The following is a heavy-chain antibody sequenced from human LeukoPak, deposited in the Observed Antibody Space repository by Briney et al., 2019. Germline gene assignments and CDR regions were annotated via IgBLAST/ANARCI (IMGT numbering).Heavy chain of an antibody. CDR1: GDSVSSNTVA. J-gene: IGHJ4*02. Sequence: SQTLSLTCAISGDSVSSNTVAWNWIRQSPSRGLEWLGRTYYRSKWYNDYAWSPQSRITINADTARNHFSLHLRSVTPDDTAVYYCARDRAHTFDSWGQGAPVSVSS. CDR2: TYYRSKWYN. CDR3: ARDRAHTFDS. V-gene: IGHV6-1*01.